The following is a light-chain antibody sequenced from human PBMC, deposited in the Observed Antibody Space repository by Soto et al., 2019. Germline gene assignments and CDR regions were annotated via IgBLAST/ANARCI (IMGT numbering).Light chain of an antibody. Sequence: EIVLTQSPATLSLSPGERATLSCRASQSVRSNLAWYQQKPGQAPRLLIYDASNRATGIPGRFSGSGSGTDFTLTISNLVPKDFAVYYCQQRSNWPWTFGQGAKVEIK. CDR3: QQRSNWPWT. CDR2: DAS. V-gene: IGKV3-11*01. CDR1: QSVRSN. J-gene: IGKJ1*01.